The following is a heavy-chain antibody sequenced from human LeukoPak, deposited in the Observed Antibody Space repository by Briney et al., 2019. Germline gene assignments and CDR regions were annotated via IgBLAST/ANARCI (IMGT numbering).Heavy chain of an antibody. CDR3: AREGGYDYSVDY. D-gene: IGHD5-12*01. Sequence: ASVKVSYKASGYTFTGYYMHWVRQAPGQGLEWMGWINPNSGGTNYAQKFQGRVTMTRDTSISTAYMELSRLRSDDTAVYYCAREGGYDYSVDYWGQGTLVTVSS. J-gene: IGHJ4*02. V-gene: IGHV1-2*02. CDR1: GYTFTGYY. CDR2: INPNSGGT.